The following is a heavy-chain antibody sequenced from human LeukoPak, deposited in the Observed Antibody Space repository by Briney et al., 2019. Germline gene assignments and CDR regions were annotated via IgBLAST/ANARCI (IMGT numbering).Heavy chain of an antibody. CDR3: AREYDYGDCVYFDY. CDR1: GYTFTGYY. Sequence: GASVKVSCKASGYTFTGYYMHWVRQAPGQGLEWMGWINPNSGGTNYAQKFQGRVTMTRDTSISTAYMELSRLRSDDTAVYYCAREYDYGDCVYFDYWGQGTLVTVSS. CDR2: INPNSGGT. J-gene: IGHJ4*02. V-gene: IGHV1-2*02. D-gene: IGHD4-17*01.